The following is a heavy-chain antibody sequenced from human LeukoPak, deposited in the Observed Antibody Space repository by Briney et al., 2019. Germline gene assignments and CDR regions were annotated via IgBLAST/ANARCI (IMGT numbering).Heavy chain of an antibody. J-gene: IGHJ4*02. V-gene: IGHV1-2*02. CDR3: AREGPRYRYYVG. Sequence: ASVKVSCKASGYTFTSYGISWVRQAPGQGLEWMGWINPNSGGTNYAQKFQGRVTMTRDTSISTAYMELSRLRSDDTAVYYCAREGPRYRYYVGWGQGTLVTVSS. CDR2: INPNSGGT. CDR1: GYTFTSYG. D-gene: IGHD3-16*02.